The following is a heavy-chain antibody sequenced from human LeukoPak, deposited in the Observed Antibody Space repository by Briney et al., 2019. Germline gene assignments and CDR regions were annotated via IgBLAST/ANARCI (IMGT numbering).Heavy chain of an antibody. J-gene: IGHJ5*02. CDR3: ARVGSDWNDVRYNWFDP. CDR2: IFQSGST. Sequence: PSETLSLTCAVSGGSISSGDYSWSWIRQPPGKGLEWIGYIFQSGSTYYNPSLKSRVTISVDRSKNQFSLKLSSVTAADTAVYYCARVGSDWNDVRYNWFDPWGQRTLVTVSS. D-gene: IGHD1-1*01. CDR1: GGSISSGDYS. V-gene: IGHV4-30-2*01.